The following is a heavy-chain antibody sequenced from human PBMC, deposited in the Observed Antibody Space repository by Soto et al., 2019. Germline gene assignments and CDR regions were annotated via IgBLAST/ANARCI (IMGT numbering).Heavy chain of an antibody. J-gene: IGHJ4*02. D-gene: IGHD3-22*01. CDR1: GFTFSSYG. CDR3: ARVENYYDSSGYYRYPASSDY. Sequence: GGSLRLSCGASGFTFSSYGMHWVRQAPGQGLEWVAVIWYDGSNKYYADSVKGRFTISRDNSKNTLYLQMNSLRAEDTAVYYCARVENYYDSSGYYRYPASSDYWGQGTLVTVSS. V-gene: IGHV3-33*01. CDR2: IWYDGSNK.